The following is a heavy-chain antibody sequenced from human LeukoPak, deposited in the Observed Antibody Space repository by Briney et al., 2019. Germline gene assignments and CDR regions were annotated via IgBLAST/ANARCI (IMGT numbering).Heavy chain of an antibody. D-gene: IGHD3-3*01. CDR1: GFTFSSYG. CDR3: AKDLGFLEWLDY. V-gene: IGHV3-30*02. J-gene: IGHJ4*02. CDR2: IRYDGSNK. Sequence: GGSLRLSCAASGFTFSSYGMHWVRQAPGKGLEWVAFIRYDGSNKYYADSVKGRFTISRDNSKNTLYLQMNSLRAEDTAVYYCAKDLGFLEWLDYWGQGTLVTVSS.